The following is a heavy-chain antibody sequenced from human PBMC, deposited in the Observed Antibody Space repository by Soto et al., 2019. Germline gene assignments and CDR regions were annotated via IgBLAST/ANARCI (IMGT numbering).Heavy chain of an antibody. CDR1: GFIFSTTD. Sequence: GGSLRLSCAASGFIFSTTDMSWVRQAPGKGLEWVSTIEGSGATTYYADSVKGRFTTSRDNSKNTVYLHMASLTAVDTAVHYFAENSGWFNTWGQGTLVTVSS. CDR2: IEGSGATT. V-gene: IGHV3-23*01. CDR3: AENSGWFNT. J-gene: IGHJ5*02. D-gene: IGHD3-10*01.